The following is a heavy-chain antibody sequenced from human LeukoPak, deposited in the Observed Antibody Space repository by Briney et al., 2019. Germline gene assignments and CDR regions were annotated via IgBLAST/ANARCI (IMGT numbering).Heavy chain of an antibody. CDR3: ARSYHTMAINWFDP. V-gene: IGHV3-30*04. CDR1: GFTFSSYA. CDR2: ISYDGTYK. J-gene: IGHJ5*02. Sequence: PGGSLRLSCAASGFTFSSYAMHWVRQAPGKGLEWVALISYDGTYKYYADSVKGRFTISRDNSKNTLYLQMNSLRAEDTAVYYCARSYHTMAINWFDPWGQGTLVSVSS. D-gene: IGHD3-10*01.